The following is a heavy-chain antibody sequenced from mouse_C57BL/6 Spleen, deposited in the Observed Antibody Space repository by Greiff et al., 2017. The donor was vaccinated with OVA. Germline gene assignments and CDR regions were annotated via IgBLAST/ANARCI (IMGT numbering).Heavy chain of an antibody. J-gene: IGHJ1*03. CDR2: IYPGDGDT. D-gene: IGHD1-1*01. Sequence: VQLQQSGAELVKPGASVKISCKASGYAFSSYWMNWVKQRPGKGLEWIGQIYPGDGDTNYNGKFKGKATLTADKSSSTAYMQLSSLTSEDSAVYFCARCTVVANWYFDVWGTGTTVTVSS. CDR1: GYAFSSYW. V-gene: IGHV1-80*01. CDR3: ARCTVVANWYFDV.